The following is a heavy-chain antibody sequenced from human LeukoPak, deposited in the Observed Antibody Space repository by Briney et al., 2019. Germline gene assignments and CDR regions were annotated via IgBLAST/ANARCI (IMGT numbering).Heavy chain of an antibody. Sequence: GGSLRLSCAASGFTFSSYGMHWVRQAPGKGLEWVAVISYDGSNINYAESVKGRFTISRDNSKNTLYLQMGSLRAEDMAVYYCARSDGYSSGWPFDYWGQGTLVTVSS. CDR3: ARSDGYSSGWPFDY. J-gene: IGHJ4*02. CDR2: ISYDGSNI. CDR1: GFTFSSYG. D-gene: IGHD6-19*01. V-gene: IGHV3-30*03.